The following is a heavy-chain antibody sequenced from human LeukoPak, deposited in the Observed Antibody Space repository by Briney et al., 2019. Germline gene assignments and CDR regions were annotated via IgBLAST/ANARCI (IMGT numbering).Heavy chain of an antibody. D-gene: IGHD3-10*01. Sequence: GGSLRLSCAASGFTFSTFAMHWVRLSPGKGLEWVSSITGSGPYMLYVDSVKHRFTISRDNTKNLLYLEMNSLRAEDTAMYFCVRDVGAVRGEVYFDYWGQGTLVTVSS. CDR3: VRDVGAVRGEVYFDY. CDR1: GFTFSTFA. V-gene: IGHV3-21*06. J-gene: IGHJ4*02. CDR2: ITGSGPYM.